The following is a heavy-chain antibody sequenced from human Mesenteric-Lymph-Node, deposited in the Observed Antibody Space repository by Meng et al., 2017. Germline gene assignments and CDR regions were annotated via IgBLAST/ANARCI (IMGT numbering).Heavy chain of an antibody. J-gene: IGHJ1*01. CDR2: IDSDGNDI. Sequence: GESLKISCAASGFTLSTYCMHWVRQAAGKGLRWGSRIDSDGNDITYADSVKGRFTISRDTAKNTLYRPMNSLRAEDTAVYYCARDGYYDSSNYYAYFEYWGQGTLVTVSS. D-gene: IGHD3-22*01. V-gene: IGHV3-74*01. CDR1: GFTLSTYC. CDR3: ARDGYYDSSNYYAYFEY.